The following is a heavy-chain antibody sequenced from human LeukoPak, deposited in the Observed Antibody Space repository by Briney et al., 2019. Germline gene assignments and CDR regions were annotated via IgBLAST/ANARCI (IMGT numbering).Heavy chain of an antibody. Sequence: GGSLRLSCAASGFTSSSYGMHWVRQAPGKGLEWVAVIWYDGSNKYYADSVKGRFTISRDNSKNTLYLQMNSLRAEDTAVYYCAKARDFWSGYLDFDYWGQGTLVTVSS. CDR3: AKARDFWSGYLDFDY. D-gene: IGHD3-3*01. V-gene: IGHV3-33*06. CDR2: IWYDGSNK. CDR1: GFTSSSYG. J-gene: IGHJ4*02.